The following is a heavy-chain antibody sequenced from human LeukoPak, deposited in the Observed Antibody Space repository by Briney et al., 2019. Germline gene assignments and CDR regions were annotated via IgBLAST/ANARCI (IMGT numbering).Heavy chain of an antibody. D-gene: IGHD2-15*01. Sequence: SETLSLTCTVSGGSISTYYWNWIRQPPGKGLEWIGEINHSGSTNYNPSLKSRVTISVDTSKNQFSLKLSSVTAADTAVYYCARTTKGYCRGRSCYSYYYYMDVWGKGTTVTVSS. CDR2: INHSGST. V-gene: IGHV4-34*01. CDR3: ARTTKGYCRGRSCYSYYYYMDV. CDR1: GGSISTYY. J-gene: IGHJ6*03.